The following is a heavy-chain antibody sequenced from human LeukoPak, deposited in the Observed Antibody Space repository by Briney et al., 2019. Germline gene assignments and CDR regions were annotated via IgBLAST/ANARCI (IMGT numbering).Heavy chain of an antibody. V-gene: IGHV3-23*01. CDR3: AKMIRGVNDFDY. CDR2: ISGSGGGT. J-gene: IGHJ4*02. D-gene: IGHD3-10*01. CDR1: GFTFSSYA. Sequence: PGGSLRLSCAASGFTFSSYAMSWVRQAPGKGLEWVSAISGSGGGTYYADSVKGRFTISRDNYKNMLYLQMNSLRAEDTALYYCAKMIRGVNDFDYWGQGTLVTVSS.